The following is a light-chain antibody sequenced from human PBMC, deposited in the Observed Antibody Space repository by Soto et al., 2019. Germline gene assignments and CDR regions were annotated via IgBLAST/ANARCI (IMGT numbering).Light chain of an antibody. CDR3: QQYYSYPLT. Sequence: AIQMTQSQSSFSASTGDRVTITCLASQGISSYLAWYQQKPGKAPKLLIYAASTLQSGVPSRFSGSGSGTDFTLTISCLQSEDFATYYCQQYYSYPLTFGGGTKVDIK. J-gene: IGKJ4*01. CDR2: AAS. V-gene: IGKV1-8*01. CDR1: QGISSY.